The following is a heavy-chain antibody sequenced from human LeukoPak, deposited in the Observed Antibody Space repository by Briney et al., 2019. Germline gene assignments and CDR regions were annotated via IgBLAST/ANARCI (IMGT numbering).Heavy chain of an antibody. Sequence: PGGSLRLSCAASGFTFSSYSMNWVRQAPGKGLEWVSSISSSSSYIYYADSVKGRFTISRDNSKNTLYLQMNSLRAEDTAVYYCAKLPGWELPEYFQHWGQGTLVTVSS. CDR2: ISSSSSYI. J-gene: IGHJ1*01. CDR3: AKLPGWELPEYFQH. V-gene: IGHV3-21*04. CDR1: GFTFSSYS. D-gene: IGHD1-26*01.